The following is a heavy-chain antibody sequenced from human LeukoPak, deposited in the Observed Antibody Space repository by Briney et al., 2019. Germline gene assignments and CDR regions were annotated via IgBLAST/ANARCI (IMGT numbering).Heavy chain of an antibody. CDR2: ISHSGNT. CDR1: GVSISSSNW. V-gene: IGHV4-4*02. CDR3: ARVTATTPFDY. Sequence: SETLSLTCAVSGVSISSSNWWSWVRQPPGKGLEWIGEISHSGNTNYNPSLESRVTISVDKSKNQFSLKLSSVTAADTAVYFCARVTATTPFDYWGQGALVTVSS. J-gene: IGHJ4*02. D-gene: IGHD1-1*01.